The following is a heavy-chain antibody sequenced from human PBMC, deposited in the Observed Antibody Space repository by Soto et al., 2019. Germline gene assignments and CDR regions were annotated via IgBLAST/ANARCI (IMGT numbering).Heavy chain of an antibody. J-gene: IGHJ4*02. V-gene: IGHV3-23*01. CDR2: ISGSGGST. Sequence: GGSLRLSCAASGFTFSSYAISWVRQAPGKGLEWVSAISGSGGSTYYADSVKGRFTISRDNSKNTLYLQMNSLRAEDTAVYYCAKDGRIAARPPHFDYWGQGTLVTVSS. CDR1: GFTFSSYA. D-gene: IGHD6-6*01. CDR3: AKDGRIAARPPHFDY.